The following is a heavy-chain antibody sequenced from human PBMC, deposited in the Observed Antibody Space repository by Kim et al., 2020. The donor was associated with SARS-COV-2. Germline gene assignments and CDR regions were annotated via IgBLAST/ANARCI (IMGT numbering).Heavy chain of an antibody. V-gene: IGHV4-39*01. CDR1: GGSISSSNYY. CDR3: ARPKDSSGCYFDY. D-gene: IGHD6-19*01. Sequence: SETLSLTCTVSGGSISSSNYYWGWIRQPPGKGLEWIGSIYYSGSTYYNPSLKSRVTISVDTSKNQFSLKLSSVTAADTAVYYCARPKDSSGCYFDYWGQGTPVTVSS. J-gene: IGHJ4*02. CDR2: IYYSGST.